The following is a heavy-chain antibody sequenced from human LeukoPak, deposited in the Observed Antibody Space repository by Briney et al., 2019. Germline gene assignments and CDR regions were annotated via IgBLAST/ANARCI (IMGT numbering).Heavy chain of an antibody. CDR2: ISGSGGST. CDR1: GFTFSSYA. CDR3: AKDASTWSRLPGWKDY. Sequence: PGGSLRLSCAASGFTFSSYAMSWFRQAPGKGLEWVSAISGSGGSTYYADSVKGRFTISRDNSKNTLYLQMNSLRAEDTAVYYCAKDASTWSRLPGWKDYWGQGTLVTVSS. D-gene: IGHD3-3*01. J-gene: IGHJ4*02. V-gene: IGHV3-23*01.